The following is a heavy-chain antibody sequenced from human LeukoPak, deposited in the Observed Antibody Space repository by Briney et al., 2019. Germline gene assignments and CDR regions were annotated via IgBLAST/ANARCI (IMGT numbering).Heavy chain of an antibody. V-gene: IGHV3-30*18. CDR2: ISYDGSNK. CDR3: AKGNTGYGMDV. Sequence: GGSLRLSRAAPGFTLSSYGLHWGRQAPGKGGGWVAVISYDGSNKYYADSVKGRFTISRDNSKNTLYLQMNSLRAEDTAVYYCAKGNTGYGMDVWGKGTTVTVSS. CDR1: GFTLSSYG. J-gene: IGHJ6*04. D-gene: IGHD2/OR15-2a*01.